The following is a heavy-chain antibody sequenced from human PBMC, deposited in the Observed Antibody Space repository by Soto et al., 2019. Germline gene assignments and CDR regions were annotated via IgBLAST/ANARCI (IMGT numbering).Heavy chain of an antibody. CDR1: GYGFANYW. D-gene: IGHD6-19*01. CDR2: IYPGDSDT. V-gene: IGHV5-51*01. Sequence: GESLKISCEASGYGFANYWIGWVRQMPGKGLEWMGIIYPGDSDTRYSPSFQGHVTISADKSISTAYLQWSSLEASDTAIYYRARAPSHGWYKHFDYWGQGTLVTVSS. CDR3: ARAPSHGWYKHFDY. J-gene: IGHJ4*02.